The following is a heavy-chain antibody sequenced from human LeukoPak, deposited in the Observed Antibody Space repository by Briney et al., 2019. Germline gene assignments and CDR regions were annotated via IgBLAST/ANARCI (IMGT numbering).Heavy chain of an antibody. V-gene: IGHV3-23*01. CDR1: GFTFSSYG. J-gene: IGHJ6*03. Sequence: PGGSLRLSCAASGFTFSSYGMSWVRQAPGKGLEWISGISGSGGSTYYVDSVKGRFTISRDNSKNTLYLQMNSLRAEDTAVYYCARGYDYGDYYYYYMDVWGKGTTVTISS. CDR3: ARGYDYGDYYYYYMDV. D-gene: IGHD5-12*01. CDR2: ISGSGGST.